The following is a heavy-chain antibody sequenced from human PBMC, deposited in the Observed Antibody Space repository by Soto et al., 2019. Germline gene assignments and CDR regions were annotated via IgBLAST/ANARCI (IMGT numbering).Heavy chain of an antibody. J-gene: IGHJ4*02. D-gene: IGHD5-18*01. CDR1: GFSFSSYN. Sequence: EVQLVESGGGLVQPGGSLRLSCAASGFSFSSYNMTWVRQAPGKGLEWVSYINSSSSTIYYADSVKGRFTISRDNAKNSLYLQMNSLRDEDTAVYYCARPRGSSYVLPDYWGQGTLVTVSS. CDR2: INSSSSTI. CDR3: ARPRGSSYVLPDY. V-gene: IGHV3-48*02.